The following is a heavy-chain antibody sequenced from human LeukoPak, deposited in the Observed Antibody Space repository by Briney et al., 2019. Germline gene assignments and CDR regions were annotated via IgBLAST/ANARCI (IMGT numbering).Heavy chain of an antibody. J-gene: IGHJ6*03. CDR2: IYTSGST. D-gene: IGHD1-20*01. CDR3: ARSYNWNYYYYYMDV. V-gene: IGHV4-4*07. CDR1: GGSISSYY. Sequence: SETLSLTCTVSGGSISSYYWSWIRQPAGKGLEWIGRIYTSGSTNYNPSLKSRVTMSVDTSKNQFSLKLSSVTAADTAVYYCARSYNWNYYYYYMDVWGKGTTATVSS.